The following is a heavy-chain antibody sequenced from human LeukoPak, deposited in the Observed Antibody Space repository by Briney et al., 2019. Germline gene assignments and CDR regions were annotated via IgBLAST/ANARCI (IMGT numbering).Heavy chain of an antibody. CDR2: ISAYNGNT. D-gene: IGHD4-17*01. CDR3: ARDLEDDVDYVNLDN. Sequence: ASVKVSCKASGYTFTSYGISWVRQAPGQGLEWMGWISAYNGNTNYAQKLQGRVTMTTDTSTSTAYMELRSLRSDDTAVYSCARDLEDDVDYVNLDNWGQGTLVTVSS. J-gene: IGHJ4*02. V-gene: IGHV1-18*04. CDR1: GYTFTSYG.